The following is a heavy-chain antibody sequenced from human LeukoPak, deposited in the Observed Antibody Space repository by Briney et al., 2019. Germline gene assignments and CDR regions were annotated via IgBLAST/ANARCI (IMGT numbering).Heavy chain of an antibody. CDR2: ISGSGGST. Sequence: GGSLRLSCAASGFTFSDYYMSWVRQAPGKGLEWVSAISGSGGSTYYADSVKGRFTISRDNSKNTLYLQMNSLRAEDTAVYYCAKDQEAGFLEWLFYYWGRETLVTVSS. J-gene: IGHJ4*02. CDR1: GFTFSDYY. D-gene: IGHD3-3*01. CDR3: AKDQEAGFLEWLFYY. V-gene: IGHV3-23*01.